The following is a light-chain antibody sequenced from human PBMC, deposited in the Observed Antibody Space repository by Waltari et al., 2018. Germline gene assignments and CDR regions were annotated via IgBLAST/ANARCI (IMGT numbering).Light chain of an antibody. CDR1: SRDVEGLNN. V-gene: IGLV2-11*02. Sequence: ALTQPPPGSDALGQSGTIACTGRSRDVEGLNNVPWDQQQPDTAPRRLIYDINKRPSGVSDRFSGSKSGSTASLTISGLQAEDEGDYYCGSYRTGGTFVFGSGTKLTVL. CDR2: DIN. J-gene: IGLJ6*01. CDR3: GSYRTGGTFV.